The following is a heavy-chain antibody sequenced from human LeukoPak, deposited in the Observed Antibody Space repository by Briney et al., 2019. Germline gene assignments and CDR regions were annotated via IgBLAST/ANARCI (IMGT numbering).Heavy chain of an antibody. CDR2: IKEDGSVI. J-gene: IGHJ4*02. CDR1: GFTYSIYW. V-gene: IGHV3-7*01. D-gene: IGHD6-13*01. CDR3: ARGSGRQQLEQNY. Sequence: GGSLRLSCVASGFTYSIYWMSWVRQAPGRGPEWLAIIKEDGSVIWDVESVRGRFTISRDNAKNSVYLEMNSLRAEDTAVYYCARGSGRQQLEQNYWGQGNLVTVSS.